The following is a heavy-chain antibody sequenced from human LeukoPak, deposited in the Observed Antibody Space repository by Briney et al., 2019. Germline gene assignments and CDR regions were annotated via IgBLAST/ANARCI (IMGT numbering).Heavy chain of an antibody. CDR3: ARHDYGSGNSFDI. J-gene: IGHJ3*02. CDR2: IYPGDSDT. V-gene: IGHV5-51*01. CDR1: GYSFTSYW. D-gene: IGHD3-10*01. Sequence: GESLKISCQGSGYSFTSYWIGWVRPMPGKGLEWMGIIYPGDSDTRCSPSFQGQVTISADKSISTAYLQWSSLKASDTAVYYCARHDYGSGNSFDIWGQGTMVTVSS.